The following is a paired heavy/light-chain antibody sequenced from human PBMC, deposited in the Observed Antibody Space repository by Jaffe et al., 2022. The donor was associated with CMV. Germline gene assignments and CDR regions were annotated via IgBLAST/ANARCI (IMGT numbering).Heavy chain of an antibody. V-gene: IGHV3-23*01. D-gene: IGHD3-10*01. CDR3: ARAGGPGGGATDY. Sequence: EVQLLESGGGLVQPGGSLRLSCAASGFTFSSYAMNWVRQAPGKGLEWVSGINSSGGRTYYADSVKGRFTIFRGNSENTLFLQMNSLRAEDTAVYYCARAGGPGGGATDYWGQGTLVTVSS. CDR2: INSSGGRT. J-gene: IGHJ4*02. CDR1: GFTFSSYA.
Light chain of an antibody. CDR2: GAS. J-gene: IGKJ1*01. V-gene: IGKV3-20*01. CDR1: QSVSSNY. Sequence: EIVLTQSPGTLSLSPGERATLSCRASQSVSSNYLAWYQQKVGQAPRLLSYGASYRATGIPDRFSGSGSGTDFTLTISRLEPEDLAVYFCQQYSSSPWTFGQGTKVEIK. CDR3: QQYSSSPWT.